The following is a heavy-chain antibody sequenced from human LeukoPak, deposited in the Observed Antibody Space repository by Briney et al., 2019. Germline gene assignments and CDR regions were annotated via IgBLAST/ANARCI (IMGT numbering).Heavy chain of an antibody. CDR3: ARGGPYEYVWGSYRPFDY. J-gene: IGHJ4*02. D-gene: IGHD3-16*02. Sequence: ASVKVSCKASGYTFTGYYMHWVRQAPGQGLEWMGRINPNSGGTNYAQKFRGRVTMTRDTSISTAYMGLSRLRSDDTAVFYCARGGPYEYVWGSYRPFDYWGQGTLVTVSS. CDR2: INPNSGGT. CDR1: GYTFTGYY. V-gene: IGHV1-2*06.